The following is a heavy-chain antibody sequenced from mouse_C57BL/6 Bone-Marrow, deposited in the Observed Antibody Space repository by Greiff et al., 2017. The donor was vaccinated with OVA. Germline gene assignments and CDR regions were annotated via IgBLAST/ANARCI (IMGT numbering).Heavy chain of an antibody. CDR3: ARGRGFYYGSSYLYYAMDY. V-gene: IGHV3-8*01. CDR1: GYSITSDY. Sequence: DVHLVESGPGLAKPSQTLSLTCSVTGYSITSDYWNWIRKFPGNKLEYMGYISYSGSTYYNPSLKSRISITRDTSKNQYYLQLNSVTTEDTATYYCARGRGFYYGSSYLYYAMDYWGQGTSVTVSS. D-gene: IGHD1-1*01. CDR2: ISYSGST. J-gene: IGHJ4*01.